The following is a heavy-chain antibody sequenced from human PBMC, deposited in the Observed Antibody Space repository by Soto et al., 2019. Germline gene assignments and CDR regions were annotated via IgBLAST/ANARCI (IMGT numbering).Heavy chain of an antibody. CDR2: IYYSGST. J-gene: IGHJ4*02. V-gene: IGHV4-59*01. CDR3: ARGYCTNGVCYTEPIDY. CDR1: GDSISNYY. Sequence: SETLSLTCTVSGDSISNYYWSWIRQPPGMGPEWIGYIYYSGSTDYNPPLKSRVTLSVDTSKNQFSLKLSSVTAADTAVYYCARGYCTNGVCYTEPIDYWGQGILVTVSS. D-gene: IGHD2-8*01.